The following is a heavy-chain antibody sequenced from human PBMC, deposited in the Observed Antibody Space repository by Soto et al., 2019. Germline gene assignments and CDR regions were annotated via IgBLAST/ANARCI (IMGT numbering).Heavy chain of an antibody. Sequence: QVHLVQSGAEVRKPGASVKVSCKASGYTFSSYAMHWVRQAPGQRLEWMGWINAGYGNTKSSQKFQDRGTISRDTAASTAYMELTRLRSEDTAVYYWARDTGDGTFDFWVQGTLVTVSS. CDR1: GYTFSSYA. CDR2: INAGYGNT. CDR3: ARDTGDGTFDF. D-gene: IGHD2-8*02. V-gene: IGHV1-3*01. J-gene: IGHJ4*02.